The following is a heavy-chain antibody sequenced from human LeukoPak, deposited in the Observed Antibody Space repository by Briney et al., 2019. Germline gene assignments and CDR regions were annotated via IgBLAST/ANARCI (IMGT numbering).Heavy chain of an antibody. CDR3: ARADYYDSSGYYLDY. CDR1: GGSISTYY. Sequence: SETLSLTCTVSGGSISTYYWSWIRQPPGKGLEWIAYIDYRGSTTYNPSLRSRVTISVDTSRNQFSLKLYSVTAADTAVYYCARADYYDSSGYYLDYWGQGTLVTVSS. CDR2: IDYRGST. J-gene: IGHJ4*02. V-gene: IGHV4-59*01. D-gene: IGHD3-22*01.